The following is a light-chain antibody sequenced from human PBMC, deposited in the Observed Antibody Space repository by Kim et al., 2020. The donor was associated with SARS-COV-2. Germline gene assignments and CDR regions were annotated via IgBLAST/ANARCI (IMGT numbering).Light chain of an antibody. CDR3: QQYGSSRWT. V-gene: IGKV3-20*01. J-gene: IGKJ1*01. CDR1: QSFSSSY. CDR2: GAS. Sequence: EIVLTQSPGTLSLSPWERATLSCRASQSFSSSYLGWYQQKPGQAPRLLIYGASSRATGIPDRFSGSGSGTDFTLTISRLEPEDFAVYYCQQYGSSRWTFGQGTKVDIK.